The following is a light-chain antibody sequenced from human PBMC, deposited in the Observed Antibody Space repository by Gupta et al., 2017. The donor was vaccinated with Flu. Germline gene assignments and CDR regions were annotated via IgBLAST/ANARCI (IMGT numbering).Light chain of an antibody. V-gene: IGKV3D-20*02. CDR1: QSVDDGL. CDR3: QHDCTSRT. Sequence: PGTLYLSPGERASLSCRASQSVDDGLLGWEQQKRGHSPRLIIYNGDSRAMGATDCFSGSGESKDFTLTSSGRENEACDVYYVQHDCTSRTFGGGTTVEFK. J-gene: IGKJ4*01. CDR2: NGD.